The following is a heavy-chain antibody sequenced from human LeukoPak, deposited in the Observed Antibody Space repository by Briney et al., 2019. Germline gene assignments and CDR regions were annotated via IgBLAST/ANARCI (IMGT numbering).Heavy chain of an antibody. J-gene: IGHJ4*02. CDR2: ISSSGSTI. CDR1: GFTFSDYY. V-gene: IGHV3-11*04. D-gene: IGHD3-3*01. CDR3: ATRNLEWFSIDY. Sequence: GGSLRLSCAASGFTFSDYYMSWIHQAPGKGLEWVSYISSSGSTIYYADSVKGRFTISRDNAKNSLYLQMNSLRAEDTAVYYCATRNLEWFSIDYWGQGTLVTVSS.